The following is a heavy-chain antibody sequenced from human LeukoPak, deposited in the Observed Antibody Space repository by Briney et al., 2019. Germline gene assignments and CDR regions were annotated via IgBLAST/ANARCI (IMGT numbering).Heavy chain of an antibody. CDR2: INQDGSEK. J-gene: IGHJ4*02. Sequence: PGGSLRLSCAASGFTFSTYWMTWVRRAPGKGLEWVANINQDGSEKYYVDAVKGRCTISRDNAKNSLYLQMNSLRAEDTAVYYCARDQFLDYWGQGTLVTVSS. CDR3: ARDQFLDY. V-gene: IGHV3-7*04. CDR1: GFTFSTYW.